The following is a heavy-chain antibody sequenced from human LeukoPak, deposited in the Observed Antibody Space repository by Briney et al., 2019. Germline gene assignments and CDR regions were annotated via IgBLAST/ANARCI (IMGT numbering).Heavy chain of an antibody. D-gene: IGHD5-24*01. Sequence: PSETLSLTCAVYGGSFSGYYWSWIRQPPGKGLEWIGEINHSGSTNYNPSLKSRVAISVDTSKNQFSLKLSSVTAADTAVYYCARVDKGDGSNYGMDVWGQGTTVTVSS. V-gene: IGHV4-34*01. J-gene: IGHJ6*02. CDR2: INHSGST. CDR3: ARVDKGDGSNYGMDV. CDR1: GGSFSGYY.